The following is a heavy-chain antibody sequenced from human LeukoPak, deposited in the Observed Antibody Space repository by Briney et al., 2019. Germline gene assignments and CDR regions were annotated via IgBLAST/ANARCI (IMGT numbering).Heavy chain of an antibody. D-gene: IGHD3-3*01. Sequence: GGSLRLSCAASGFTFDDYGMSWVRQAPGKGLEWVSGINWNGGSTGYADSVKGRFTISRDNAKNSLYLQVNSLRAEDTALYYCARGTYYDFWSGYSPFDYWGQGTLVTVSS. V-gene: IGHV3-20*04. CDR3: ARGTYYDFWSGYSPFDY. J-gene: IGHJ4*02. CDR1: GFTFDDYG. CDR2: INWNGGST.